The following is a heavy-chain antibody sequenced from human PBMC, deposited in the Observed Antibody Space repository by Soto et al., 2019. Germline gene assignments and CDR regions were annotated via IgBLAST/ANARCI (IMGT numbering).Heavy chain of an antibody. V-gene: IGHV3-30*18. CDR3: AKVTGRQDYEVWSGTDL. D-gene: IGHD3-3*01. CDR2: ISYDGSNE. Sequence: QVQLVESGGGVVQPGRSLRLSCAASGFDFNKYGIHWVRQAPGQGLEWVAVISYDGSNEYYADSVKGRFTISRDNSKNTLYLQMNSLRPEYTAVYFCAKVTGRQDYEVWSGTDLWGQGTLVMVSS. CDR1: GFDFNKYG. J-gene: IGHJ5*02.